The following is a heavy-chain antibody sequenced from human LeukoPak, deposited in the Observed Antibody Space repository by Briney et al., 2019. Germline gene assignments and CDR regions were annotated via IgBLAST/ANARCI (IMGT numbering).Heavy chain of an antibody. CDR3: AKAAPYDILTGYFDY. V-gene: IGHV3-9*03. CDR2: ISWNSGSI. J-gene: IGHJ4*02. Sequence: GRSLRLSCAASGFTFDDYAMHWVRQAPGKGLEWVSGISWNSGSIGYADSVKGRFTISRDNAKNSLYLQMNSLRAEDMALYYCAKAAPYDILTGYFDYWGQGTLVTVSS. CDR1: GFTFDDYA. D-gene: IGHD3-9*01.